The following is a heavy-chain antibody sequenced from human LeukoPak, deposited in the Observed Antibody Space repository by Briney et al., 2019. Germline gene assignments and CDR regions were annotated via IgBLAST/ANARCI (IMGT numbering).Heavy chain of an antibody. Sequence: GGSLRLSCAASGFTFSSYSMNWVRQAPGKGLEWVSSISSSSSYIYYADSVKGLFTISRDNAKNSLYLQMNSLRAEDTAVYYCASFGYCSGGSCFDYWGQGTLVTVSS. V-gene: IGHV3-21*01. J-gene: IGHJ4*02. D-gene: IGHD2-15*01. CDR1: GFTFSSYS. CDR2: ISSSSSYI. CDR3: ASFGYCSGGSCFDY.